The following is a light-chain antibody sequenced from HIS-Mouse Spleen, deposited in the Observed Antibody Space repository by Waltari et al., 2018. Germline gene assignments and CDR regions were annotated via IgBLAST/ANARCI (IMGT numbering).Light chain of an antibody. CDR2: GAS. J-gene: IGKJ1*01. CDR1: QSVSSSY. V-gene: IGKV3-20*01. Sequence: EIVLTQSPGTLSLPPGERATLSCRASQSVSSSYLAWYQQKPGQAPRLLIYGASSRATGIPDRFSGSGSGTDFTLTISRLEPEDFAVYYCQQYCSSPRTFGQGTKVEIK. CDR3: QQYCSSPRT.